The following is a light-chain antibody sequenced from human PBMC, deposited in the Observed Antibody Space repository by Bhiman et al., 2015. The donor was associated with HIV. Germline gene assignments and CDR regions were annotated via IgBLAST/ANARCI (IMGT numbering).Light chain of an antibody. J-gene: IGLJ1*01. CDR3: WSYAGTEV. CDR2: DVS. Sequence: QSALTQPASVSGSPGQSIAISCTGTSSDIGAYDYVSWYQQHPGKAPKLMIYDVSNRPSGVSDRFSGSKSGNSASLTISGLQAQDEADYYCWSYAGTEVFGSGTKVTVL. V-gene: IGLV2-14*03. CDR1: SSDIGAYDY.